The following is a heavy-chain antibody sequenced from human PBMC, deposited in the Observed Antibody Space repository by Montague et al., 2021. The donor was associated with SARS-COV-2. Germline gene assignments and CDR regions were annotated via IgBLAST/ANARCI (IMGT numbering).Heavy chain of an antibody. Sequence: SLRLSCAASEFSFSTYAMHWVRQAPGKGLEWVAAISYDRSNENYADSVKGRFTIPRDNSNKTLYLQMNSLRVEDTALYFCARSNSGYFKVIFDYWGQGTLVTVSS. CDR3: ARSNSGYFKVIFDY. D-gene: IGHD3-22*01. V-gene: IGHV3-30*04. CDR2: ISYDRSNE. J-gene: IGHJ4*02. CDR1: EFSFSTYA.